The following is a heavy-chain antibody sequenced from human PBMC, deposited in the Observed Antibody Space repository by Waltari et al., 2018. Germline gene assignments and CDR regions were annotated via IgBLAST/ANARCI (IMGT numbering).Heavy chain of an antibody. Sequence: EVQLVESGGGLVKPGGSLRLSCAASGFTFSSYSMNWVRQAPGKGLEWVSSISSSSSYIYYAASVKGRFTISRDNAKNSLYLQMNSLRAEDTAVYYCARDLTDCSSTSCFSFDYWGQGTLVTVSS. CDR3: ARDLTDCSSTSCFSFDY. CDR1: GFTFSSYS. CDR2: ISSSSSYI. J-gene: IGHJ4*02. V-gene: IGHV3-21*01. D-gene: IGHD2-2*01.